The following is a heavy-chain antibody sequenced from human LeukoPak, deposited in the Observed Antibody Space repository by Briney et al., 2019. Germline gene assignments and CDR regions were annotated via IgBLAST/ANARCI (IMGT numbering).Heavy chain of an antibody. CDR1: GFKFDDYG. Sequence: GGSLRLSCATSGFKFDDYGMHWVRQAPRKGLEWVSGISWNGAIMVYADSVKGRFTISRDNAKNSLYLQMNSLGAQDTAVYYCARPATGYCSSAGCHWDSWGQGTLVTVSS. D-gene: IGHD2-2*01. V-gene: IGHV3-9*01. CDR2: ISWNGAIM. CDR3: ARPATGYCSSAGCHWDS. J-gene: IGHJ4*02.